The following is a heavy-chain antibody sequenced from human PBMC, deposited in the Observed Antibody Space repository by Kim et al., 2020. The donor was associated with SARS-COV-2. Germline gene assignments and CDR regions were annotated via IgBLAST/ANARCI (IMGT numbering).Heavy chain of an antibody. D-gene: IGHD5-12*01. J-gene: IGHJ5*02. CDR3: AKSFPRDGYNLQSSWFDP. CDR2: ISWNSGSI. V-gene: IGHV3-9*01. Sequence: GGSLRLSCAASGFTFDDYAMHWVRQAPGKGLEWVSGISWNSGSIGYADSVKGRFTISRDNAKNSLYLQMNSLRAEDKALYYCAKSFPRDGYNLQSSWFDPWGQGTLVTVSS. CDR1: GFTFDDYA.